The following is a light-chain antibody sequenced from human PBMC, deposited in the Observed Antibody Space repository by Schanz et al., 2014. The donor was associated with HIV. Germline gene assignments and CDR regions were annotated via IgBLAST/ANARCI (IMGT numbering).Light chain of an antibody. CDR1: QTVSSSS. CDR3: QQRSDWPPRWT. Sequence: EIVLTQSPDTLSLSPGERATLSCRASQTVSSSSLAWYQQKPGQSPRLLIYGASNRATGVPDRFSGSGSGTDFTLTISRLEPEDFAVYYCQQRSDWPPRWTFGQGTKVEIK. J-gene: IGKJ1*01. V-gene: IGKV3D-20*02. CDR2: GAS.